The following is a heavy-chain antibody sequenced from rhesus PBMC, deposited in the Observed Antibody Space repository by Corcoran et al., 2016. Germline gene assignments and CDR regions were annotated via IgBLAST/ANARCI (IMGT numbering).Heavy chain of an antibody. CDR3: ARDPGFWSGYIDY. D-gene: IGHD3-3*01. CDR2: IYGSSGNT. CDR1: GGPLSGGYG. Sequence: QVQLQESGPGLLKPSETLSLTCPVSGGPLSGGYGWGRFRPPPGTGLRWIGSIYGSSGNTYYNPSIKSRATISTDTSKNQFSLKLSSVTAADTAVYYCARDPGFWSGYIDYWGQGVLVTVSS. V-gene: IGHV4S7*01. J-gene: IGHJ4*01.